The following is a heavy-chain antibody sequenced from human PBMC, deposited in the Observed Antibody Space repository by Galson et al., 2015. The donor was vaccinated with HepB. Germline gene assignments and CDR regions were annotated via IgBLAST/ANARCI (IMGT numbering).Heavy chain of an antibody. CDR1: GFMFGTYW. J-gene: IGHJ4*02. Sequence: SLRLSCAASGFMFGTYWMQWVRQAPGKGLVWVSVINPDGTTTDYADSVRGRFTISRDNVRNTMFLQMNSLRAEDMGVYYCVRDSGTYPGYYDFWGPGILVSVSS. D-gene: IGHD1-26*01. CDR3: VRDSGTYPGYYDF. V-gene: IGHV3-74*01. CDR2: INPDGTTT.